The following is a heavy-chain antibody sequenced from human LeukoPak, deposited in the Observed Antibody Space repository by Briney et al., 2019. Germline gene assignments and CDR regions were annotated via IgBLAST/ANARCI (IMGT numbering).Heavy chain of an antibody. V-gene: IGHV3-66*01. J-gene: IGHJ6*03. CDR2: IYSGGST. CDR1: GFTVSNNY. CDR3: ARDVTMVRGVYYYYYMDV. D-gene: IGHD3-10*01. Sequence: GGSLRLSCAASGFTVSNNYVRWVRQAPGKGLEWVSLIYSGGSTYYADSVKGRFTISRDNSKNTLYLQMNSLRAEDTAVYYCARDVTMVRGVYYYYYMDVWGKGTTVTISS.